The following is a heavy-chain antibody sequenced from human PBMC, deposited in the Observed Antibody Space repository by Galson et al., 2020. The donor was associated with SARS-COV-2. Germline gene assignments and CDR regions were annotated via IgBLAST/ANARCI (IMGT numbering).Heavy chain of an antibody. V-gene: IGHV1-69*06. CDR1: GGPFSSYA. Sequence: ASVKVSCMASGGPFSSYALSWVRQAPGQGLEWMGRIIPLFGTPNYAQKFQGRVTITADKSTSTAYMELSSLTSEDTATYYCAREGRERYYFDRTYYYAVDYWGQGTLVTVSS. CDR2: IIPLFGTP. D-gene: IGHD3-22*01. J-gene: IGHJ4*02. CDR3: AREGRERYYFDRTYYYAVDY.